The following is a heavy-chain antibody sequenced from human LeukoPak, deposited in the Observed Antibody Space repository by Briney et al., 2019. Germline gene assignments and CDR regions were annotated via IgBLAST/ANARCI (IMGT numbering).Heavy chain of an antibody. J-gene: IGHJ6*02. D-gene: IGHD2-8*01. CDR3: ASALLPLVYGGYPSNRSMHV. CDR1: GYTFTSYG. V-gene: IGHV1-18*01. Sequence: ASVKVSCKASGYTFTSYGISWVRQAPGQGLEWMGWISTYNGNTNYAQKLQGRVTMTTDTSTSTAYMELRSLRSEDTAVYYFASALLPLVYGGYPSNRSMHVLGQGTTVTVSS. CDR2: ISTYNGNT.